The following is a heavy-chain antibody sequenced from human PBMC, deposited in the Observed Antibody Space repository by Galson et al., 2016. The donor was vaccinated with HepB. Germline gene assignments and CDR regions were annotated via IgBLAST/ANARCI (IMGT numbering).Heavy chain of an antibody. V-gene: IGHV3-23*01. D-gene: IGHD3-3*01. Sequence: SLRLSCAGSGFTFSSYAMSWVRQAPGKGLEWVSGVSGSGGSTYYADSVKGRFTISRDNSKNTLYLQMNSLRAADTAVYYCATFFWSAYCGRIYFFYGLDVWGQGTTDTVSS. J-gene: IGHJ6*02. CDR1: GFTFSSYA. CDR3: ATFFWSAYCGRIYFFYGLDV. CDR2: VSGSGGST.